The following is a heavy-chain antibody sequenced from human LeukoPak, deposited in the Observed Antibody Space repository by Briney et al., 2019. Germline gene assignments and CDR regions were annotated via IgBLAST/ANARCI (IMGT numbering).Heavy chain of an antibody. CDR2: ISYDGSNK. J-gene: IGHJ4*02. V-gene: IGHV3-30*04. CDR3: ARGPSGYHNT. Sequence: GGSLRLSCAASGFTFSSNAMSWVRQAPGKGLEWVAVISYDGSNKFYADSVRGRFTISRDNSKNTLFLQTNSLRAEDTAVYYCARGPSGYHNTGGQGTLVTVSS. D-gene: IGHD5-12*01. CDR1: GFTFSSNA.